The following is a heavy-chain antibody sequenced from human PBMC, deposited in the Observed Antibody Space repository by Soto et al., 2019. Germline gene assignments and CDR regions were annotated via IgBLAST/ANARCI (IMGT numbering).Heavy chain of an antibody. CDR3: ESARVAEMDTGGYFDN. CDR1: GGTFSDLA. J-gene: IGHJ4*02. CDR2: IVPLFGTP. D-gene: IGHD5-18*01. Sequence: QVHLVQSGAEVKKPGSSVKVSCKTSGGTFSDLAFSWVRQAPRQGLEWVGGIVPLFGTPDYAQKFQGRVTINADESSNTVYMELRSLRSDDTAVYYCESARVAEMDTGGYFDNGGQGPLVNVSS. V-gene: IGHV1-69*01.